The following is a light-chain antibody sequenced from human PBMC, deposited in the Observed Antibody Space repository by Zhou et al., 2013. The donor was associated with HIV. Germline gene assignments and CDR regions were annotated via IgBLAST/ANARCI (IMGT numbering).Light chain of an antibody. CDR3: QQSYRTLWLT. CDR1: QDISNY. V-gene: IGKV1-39*01. J-gene: IGKJ4*01. Sequence: DIQMTQSPSSLTASVGDRVTITCQASQDISNYLNWYQQKPGKAPKLLIYDASNLDTGVPPRFSGSGSGTDFTLTISSLQPEDFATYYCQQSYRTLWLTLGGGTKVEIK. CDR2: DAS.